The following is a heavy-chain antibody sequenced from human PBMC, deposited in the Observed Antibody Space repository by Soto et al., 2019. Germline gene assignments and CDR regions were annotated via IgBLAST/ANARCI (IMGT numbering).Heavy chain of an antibody. CDR1: GFTFSSYS. Sequence: EVQLVESGGGLVQPGGSLRLSCAASGFTFSSYSMNWVRRAPGKGREWVSYISSSSSTIYYADSVKGRFTISRDNAKNSLYLQMNSLRAEDTAVYYCARGLLDISDDYGDYAFWSWFDPWGQGTLVTVSS. CDR2: ISSSSSTI. J-gene: IGHJ5*02. CDR3: ARGLLDISDDYGDYAFWSWFDP. D-gene: IGHD4-17*01. V-gene: IGHV3-48*01.